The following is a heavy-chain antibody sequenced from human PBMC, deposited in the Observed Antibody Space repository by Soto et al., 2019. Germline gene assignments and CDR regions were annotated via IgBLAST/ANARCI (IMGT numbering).Heavy chain of an antibody. Sequence: QVQLVESGGGVVQPGRSLRLSSAASGFTFSTYAMHWVRQAPGKGLEWVAVLSYDGSNKYYADSVKGRFTISRDNSKTTLYLQMTSLRAEDTAVYYCARVVPAAMYYYYGMDVWGQATTVTVSS. J-gene: IGHJ6*02. CDR2: LSYDGSNK. V-gene: IGHV3-30*03. CDR3: ARVVPAAMYYYYGMDV. CDR1: GFTFSTYA. D-gene: IGHD2-2*01.